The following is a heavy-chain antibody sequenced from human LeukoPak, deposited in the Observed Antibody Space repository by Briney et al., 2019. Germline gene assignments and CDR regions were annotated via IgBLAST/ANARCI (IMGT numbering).Heavy chain of an antibody. CDR1: GFNLSNYN. J-gene: IGHJ4*02. V-gene: IGHV3-21*01. Sequence: GGSLRLSCAASGFNLSNYNMNWVRQVPGKGLEWVSSISVTTTFIYYADSVKGRFTISRDNAKNSLYLQMNTLRVDDTAVYYCARDCSGGSCYGYWGQGTLVTVSS. CDR3: ARDCSGGSCYGY. D-gene: IGHD2-15*01. CDR2: ISVTTTFI.